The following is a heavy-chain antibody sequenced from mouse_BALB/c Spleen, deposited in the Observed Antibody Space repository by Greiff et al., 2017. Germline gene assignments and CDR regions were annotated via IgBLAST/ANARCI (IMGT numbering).Heavy chain of an antibody. CDR3: ARGGGYDYYFDY. V-gene: IGHV5-6-3*01. D-gene: IGHD2-4*01. J-gene: IGHJ2*01. CDR2: INSNGGST. CDR1: GFTFSSYG. Sequence: EVQRVESGGGLVQPGGSLKLSCAASGFTFSSYGMSWVRQTPDKRLELVATINSNGGSTYYPDSVKGRFTISRDNAKNTLYLQMSSLKSEDTAMYYCARGGGYDYYFDYWGQGTTLTVSS.